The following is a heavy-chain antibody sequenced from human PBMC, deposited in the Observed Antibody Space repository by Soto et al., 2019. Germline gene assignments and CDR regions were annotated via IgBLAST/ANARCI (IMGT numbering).Heavy chain of an antibody. CDR3: ATQFTTMGYFDY. CDR2: FDPEDGET. CDR1: GYTLTELS. V-gene: IGHV1-24*01. D-gene: IGHD3-10*01. J-gene: IGHJ4*02. Sequence: ASVKVSCKDSGYTLTELSMHWVRQAPGKGLEWMGGFDPEDGETIYAQKFQGRVTMTEDTSTDTAYMELSSLRSEDTAVYYCATQFTTMGYFDYWGQGTLVTVSS.